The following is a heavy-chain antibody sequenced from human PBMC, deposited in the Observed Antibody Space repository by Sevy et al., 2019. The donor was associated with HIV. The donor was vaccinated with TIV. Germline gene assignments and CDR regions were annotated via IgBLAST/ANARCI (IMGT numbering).Heavy chain of an antibody. Sequence: SETLSLTCTVSGAAISSGGYYWTWIRQHPGKGLEWIGNIYHSGSSFYNPSRKGRVVMSVVTSKNQFSLNLTSLTAADTAVYYCARVPVGSSPYYYAIDVWGQGTSVTVSS. CDR2: IYHSGSS. CDR3: ARVPVGSSPYYYAIDV. V-gene: IGHV4-31*03. D-gene: IGHD6-6*01. J-gene: IGHJ6*02. CDR1: GAAISSGGYY.